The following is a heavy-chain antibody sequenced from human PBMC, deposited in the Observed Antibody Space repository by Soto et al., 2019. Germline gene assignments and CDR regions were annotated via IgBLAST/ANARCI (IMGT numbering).Heavy chain of an antibody. CDR2: ISSTGNTI. D-gene: IGHD2-8*02. J-gene: IGHJ4*02. CDR3: ARSGYFDY. CDR1: GFTFSTYS. V-gene: IGHV3-48*01. Sequence: EVQVVESGGGLVQPGGSLRLSCAASGFTFSTYSMNWVRQAPGKGLEWVSYISSTGNTIYYPDSVKGRFTISRDTAKKSLYLQMNSPRAEDTAVYYCARSGYFDYWGQGTLVTVSS.